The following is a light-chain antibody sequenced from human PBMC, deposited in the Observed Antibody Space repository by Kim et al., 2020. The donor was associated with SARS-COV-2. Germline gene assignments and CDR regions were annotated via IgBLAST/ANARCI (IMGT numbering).Light chain of an antibody. CDR2: KAS. V-gene: IGKV1-5*03. J-gene: IGKJ2*01. CDR1: QSISSW. Sequence: DIQMTQSPSTLSASVGDRVTITCRASQSISSWLAWYQQKPGKAPNLLIYKASSLQSGVPSRFSGSGSGTEFTLTISSLQPDDFATYYGQQYNSYSYTFGQGTKLEI. CDR3: QQYNSYSYT.